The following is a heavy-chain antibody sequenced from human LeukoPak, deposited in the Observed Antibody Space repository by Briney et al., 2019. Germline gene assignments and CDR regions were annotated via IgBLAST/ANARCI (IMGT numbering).Heavy chain of an antibody. CDR2: IYSGGST. CDR3: AKDDGRYCSGGSCYSFGY. V-gene: IGHV3-53*01. CDR1: GFTVTSNY. D-gene: IGHD2-15*01. Sequence: GGSLRLSCAASGFTVTSNYMSWVRQAPGKGLEWVSVIYSGGSTYYADSVKGRFTISRDNSKNTLYLQMNSLRAEDTAVYYCAKDDGRYCSGGSCYSFGYWGQGTLVTVSS. J-gene: IGHJ4*02.